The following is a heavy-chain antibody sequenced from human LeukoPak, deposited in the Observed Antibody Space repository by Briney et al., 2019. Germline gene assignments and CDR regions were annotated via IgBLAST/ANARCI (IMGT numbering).Heavy chain of an antibody. CDR3: ASTLIGIAVAGTVY. J-gene: IGHJ4*02. Sequence: PSETLSLTCAVSGGSISSSNWWSWVRQPPGKGLEWIGEIYHSGSTNYNPSLKSRVTISVDKSKNQFSLKLSSMTAADTAVYYCASTLIGIAVAGTVYWGQGTLVTVSS. D-gene: IGHD6-19*01. CDR1: GGSISSSNW. CDR2: IYHSGST. V-gene: IGHV4-4*02.